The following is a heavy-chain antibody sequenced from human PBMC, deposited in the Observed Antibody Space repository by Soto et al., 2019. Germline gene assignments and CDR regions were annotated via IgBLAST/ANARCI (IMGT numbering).Heavy chain of an antibody. CDR1: GGSISSYY. CDR3: ARDRVVVVAATRYYYYGMDV. CDR2: IYYSGST. J-gene: IGHJ6*02. Sequence: SETLSLTCTVSGGSISSYYWSWIRQPPGKGLEWIGYIYYSGSTNYNPSLKSRVTISVDTSKNQFSLKLSSVTAADTAVYYCARDRVVVVAATRYYYYGMDVWGQGTTVTVSS. D-gene: IGHD2-15*01. V-gene: IGHV4-59*01.